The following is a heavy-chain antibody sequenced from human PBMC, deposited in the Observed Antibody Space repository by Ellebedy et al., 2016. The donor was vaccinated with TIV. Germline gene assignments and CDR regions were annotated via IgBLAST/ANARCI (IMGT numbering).Heavy chain of an antibody. J-gene: IGHJ3*01. V-gene: IGHV3-74*01. D-gene: IGHD6-19*01. CDR3: AREVVVVAGVNTDAFDL. Sequence: GESLKISCAASGFTFSSYWIHWVRQAPGKGLMWVSRINEDGTSISYADSVRGRFTISRDKAKNTLYLQMNSLRVEDTAVYYCAREVVVVAGVNTDAFDLWGQGTMVTVSS. CDR2: INEDGTSI. CDR1: GFTFSSYW.